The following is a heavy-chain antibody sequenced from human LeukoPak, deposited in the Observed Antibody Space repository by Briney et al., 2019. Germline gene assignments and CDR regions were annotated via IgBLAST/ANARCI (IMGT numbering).Heavy chain of an antibody. V-gene: IGHV4-30-4*08. CDR3: ATTARHCSDY. D-gene: IGHD6-6*01. CDR1: GVSISSGGYY. Sequence: SETLSLTCTVSGVSISSGGYYWSWIRQPPGKGLEWIGYIFYSGNTYYNPSLKSRLIISIDTSKNQFSLRLSSVTAADTAVYYCATTARHCSDYWGQGTLVTVSS. J-gene: IGHJ4*02. CDR2: IFYSGNT.